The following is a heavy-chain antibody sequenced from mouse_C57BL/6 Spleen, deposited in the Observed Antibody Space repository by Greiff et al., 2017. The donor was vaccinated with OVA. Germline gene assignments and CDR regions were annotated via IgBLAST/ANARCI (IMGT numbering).Heavy chain of an antibody. CDR2: ISSGSSTI. Sequence: DVQLVESGGGLVKPGGSLKLSCAASGFTFSDYGMHWVRQAPEKGLEWVAYISSGSSTIYYADTVKGRFTISRDNAKNTLFRQVAGVRSEDTAMYYCARGGSDYFDYWGQGTTLTVSA. CDR3: ARGGSDYFDY. CDR1: GFTFSDYG. V-gene: IGHV5-17*01. J-gene: IGHJ2*01.